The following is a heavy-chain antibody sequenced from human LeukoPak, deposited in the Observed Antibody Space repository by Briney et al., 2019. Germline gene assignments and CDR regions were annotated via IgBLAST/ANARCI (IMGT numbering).Heavy chain of an antibody. D-gene: IGHD3-10*01. V-gene: IGHV3-7*05. CDR1: GFTFSSYG. CDR2: IKHDGSQK. J-gene: IGHJ3*02. CDR3: ARDGMGGIKAFDI. Sequence: GGSLRLSCAASGFTFSSYGMTWVRQAPGRGLEWVANIKHDGSQKYYVDSVKGRITISRDNAKNSLYLQMTSLRAEDTAVYYCARDGMGGIKAFDIWGQGTMVTVSS.